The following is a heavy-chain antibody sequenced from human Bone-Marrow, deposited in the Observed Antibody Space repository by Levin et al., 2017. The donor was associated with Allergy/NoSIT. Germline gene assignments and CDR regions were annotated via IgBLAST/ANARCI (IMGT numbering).Heavy chain of an antibody. Sequence: VASVKVSCNTSGYTFTGYYLHWVRQAPGQGLEWMGRINPHDGATDYTERFQGRVTMTRDTSIRTAYMELTRLTSEDTAVYYCARGSDLYYAYDFWGQGTMVTVSS. CDR1: GYTFTGYY. V-gene: IGHV1-2*06. CDR2: INPHDGAT. D-gene: IGHD2-15*01. CDR3: ARGSDLYYAYDF. J-gene: IGHJ3*01.